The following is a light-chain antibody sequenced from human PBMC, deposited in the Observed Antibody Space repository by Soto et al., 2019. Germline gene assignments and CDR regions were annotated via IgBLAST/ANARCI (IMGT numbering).Light chain of an antibody. CDR1: SSDVGGYKY. CDR3: SSYTSSSTRV. Sequence: QSALTQPASVSGSPGQSITISCTGTSSDVGGYKYVSWYQQHPGKAPKLMSYDIRNRPSGVSNRCSGSKSGNTASLTISGLQAEDEADYYCSSYTSSSTRVFGTGTKLTVL. J-gene: IGLJ1*01. V-gene: IGLV2-14*03. CDR2: DIR.